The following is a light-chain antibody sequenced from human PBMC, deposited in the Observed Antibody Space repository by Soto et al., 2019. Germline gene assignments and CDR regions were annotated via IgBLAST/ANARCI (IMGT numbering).Light chain of an antibody. V-gene: IGLV2-14*01. CDR2: EVT. J-gene: IGLJ2*01. Sequence: QSALTQPASVSGSPGQSITISCTGTSSDIGAFNYVSWYQHLPGKAPKLILSEVTNRPSGVPRRFSGSQSGDTASLTISGLQAEDEADYYCSSYTTSSTVVFGGGTKLTVL. CDR3: SSYTTSSTVV. CDR1: SSDIGAFNY.